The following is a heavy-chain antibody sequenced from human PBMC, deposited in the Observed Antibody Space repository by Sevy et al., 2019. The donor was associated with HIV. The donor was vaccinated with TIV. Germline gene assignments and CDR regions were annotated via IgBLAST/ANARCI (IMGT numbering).Heavy chain of an antibody. CDR2: IIPIFGTA. Sequence: ASVKVSCKPSGGTFSSYAFCWVRQAPAQGLEWMGGIIPIFGTANYSQKFQGRVTITADESTGTAYMQLSSLRSEDTAVYYCARGFYYENSGSYYAMDVWGQWTTVTVSS. J-gene: IGHJ6*02. CDR3: ARGFYYENSGSYYAMDV. D-gene: IGHD3-22*01. CDR1: GGTFSSYA. V-gene: IGHV1-69*13.